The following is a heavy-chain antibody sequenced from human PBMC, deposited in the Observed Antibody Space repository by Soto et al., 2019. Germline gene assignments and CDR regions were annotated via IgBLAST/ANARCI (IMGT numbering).Heavy chain of an antibody. J-gene: IGHJ4*02. CDR1: GFSFSSYA. Sequence: GGSLRLSCAASGFSFSSYAMSWLRQAPGKGLEWVSTISGSDGKTFYADSVRGRFSISRDTSDNMLYLHMNSLREDDTAVYYCARWSYLDYWGQGARVTVSS. CDR2: ISGSDGKT. D-gene: IGHD2-15*01. CDR3: ARWSYLDY. V-gene: IGHV3-23*01.